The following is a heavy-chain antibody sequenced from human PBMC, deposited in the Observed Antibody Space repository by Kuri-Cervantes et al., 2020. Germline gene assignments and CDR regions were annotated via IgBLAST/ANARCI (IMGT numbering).Heavy chain of an antibody. CDR3: ARVRIMITFGGVGSFDY. Sequence: SETLSLTCTVSGGSISSYYWSWIRQPPGKGLEWIGYIYYSGSTNYNPSLKSRVTISVDTSKNQFSLKLSSVTAADTAVYYCARVRIMITFGGVGSFDYWGQGNLVTVSS. CDR1: GGSISSYY. D-gene: IGHD3-16*01. CDR2: IYYSGST. J-gene: IGHJ4*02. V-gene: IGHV4-59*01.